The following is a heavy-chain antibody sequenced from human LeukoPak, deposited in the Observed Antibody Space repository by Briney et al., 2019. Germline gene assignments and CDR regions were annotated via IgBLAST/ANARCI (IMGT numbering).Heavy chain of an antibody. CDR1: SGSIGSSRDH. CDR3: ARASFDVVFENWFDP. D-gene: IGHD5/OR15-5a*01. Sequence: SDTLSLPCTVSSGSIGSSRDHWRRIRKAPGKVLEWIGNVYYSGSTFYNPYLQSRVTISVDTPKNQFSLKLRSVTAADTAIYYCARASFDVVFENWFDPGGQGTLVTVSS. CDR2: VYYSGST. V-gene: IGHV4-39*01. J-gene: IGHJ5*02.